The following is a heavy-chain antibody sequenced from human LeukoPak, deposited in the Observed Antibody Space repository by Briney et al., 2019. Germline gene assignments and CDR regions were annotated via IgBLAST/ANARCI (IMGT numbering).Heavy chain of an antibody. V-gene: IGHV3-7*01. CDR2: MKQDGSEK. CDR3: ARGRVVVGASTLYYFDY. D-gene: IGHD2-15*01. J-gene: IGHJ4*02. Sequence: PGGSLRLSCAASGFTFSSYSMNWVRQAPGQGLEWVANMKQDGSEKYYMDSVKGRFTISRDNAKNSLYLQMNSLRAEDTAVYYCARGRVVVGASTLYYFDYWGQGTLVTVSS. CDR1: GFTFSSYS.